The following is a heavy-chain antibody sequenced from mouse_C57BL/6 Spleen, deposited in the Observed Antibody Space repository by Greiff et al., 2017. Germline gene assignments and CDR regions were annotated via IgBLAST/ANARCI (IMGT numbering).Heavy chain of an antibody. J-gene: IGHJ1*03. CDR1: GYAFSSSW. D-gene: IGHD3-1*01. Sequence: QVQLQQSGPELVKPGASVKISCKASGYAFSSSWMNWVKQRPGKGLEWIGRIYPGDGDTNYNGKFKGKATLTAYKSSSTDYMQRSTLTSEDSAVYFCAGGATGWYFDVWGTGTTVTVPS. CDR3: AGGATGWYFDV. V-gene: IGHV1-82*01. CDR2: IYPGDGDT.